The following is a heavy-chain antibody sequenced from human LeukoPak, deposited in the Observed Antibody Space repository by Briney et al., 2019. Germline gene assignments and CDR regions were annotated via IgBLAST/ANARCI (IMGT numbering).Heavy chain of an antibody. D-gene: IGHD3-10*01. CDR2: IYDSGNT. Sequence: SETLSLTCTVSGDFISSGNHYWSWIRQHPGMGLEWIGYIYDSGNTYYNPSLNSRITMSVDTSKNQFSLKLSSVTAADTAVYYCARDKSLYHYGSGSYKVYYYGMDVWGQGTTVTVSS. V-gene: IGHV4-31*03. CDR1: GDFISSGNHY. J-gene: IGHJ6*02. CDR3: ARDKSLYHYGSGSYKVYYYGMDV.